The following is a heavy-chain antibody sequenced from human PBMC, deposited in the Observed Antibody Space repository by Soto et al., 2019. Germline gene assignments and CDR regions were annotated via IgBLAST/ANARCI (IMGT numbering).Heavy chain of an antibody. CDR2: INSDGSST. Sequence: LSLSCAASGFTFSSYWMHWVRQAPGKGLVWVSRINSDGSSTTYADSVKGRFTVSRDNAKNTLYVQMNSLRAEDTAVYYCARESPAVTVENAFDIWGQGPMATAS. CDR1: GFTFSSYW. D-gene: IGHD2-21*02. CDR3: ARESPAVTVENAFDI. J-gene: IGHJ3*02. V-gene: IGHV3-74*01.